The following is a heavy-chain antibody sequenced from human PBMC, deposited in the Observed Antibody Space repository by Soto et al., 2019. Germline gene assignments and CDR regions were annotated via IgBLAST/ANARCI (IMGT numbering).Heavy chain of an antibody. J-gene: IGHJ6*02. V-gene: IGHV4-61*01. CDR2: IYYSGST. CDR1: GGSVSSGSYY. Sequence: PSETLSLTCTVSGGSVSSGSYYWSWIRQPPGKGLEWIGYIYYSGSTNYNPSLKSRVTISVDTSKNQFSLKLSSVTAADTAVYYCARDLVVRGTPGYYYGMDVWGQGTTVTVSS. D-gene: IGHD3-10*01. CDR3: ARDLVVRGTPGYYYGMDV.